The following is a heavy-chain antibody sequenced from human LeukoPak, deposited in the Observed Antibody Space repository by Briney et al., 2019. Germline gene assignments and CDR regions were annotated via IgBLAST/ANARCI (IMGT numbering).Heavy chain of an antibody. Sequence: GGSLRLSCVASGFTFSNYNMNWVRQAPGKGLEWVSSIRGTGSSIYYVDSVKGRFSISRDDAKNSLYLQMNSLRAEDTAVYYCARTPYCTNGICYNRYYFDFWGQGALVTVSS. CDR2: IRGTGSSI. D-gene: IGHD2-8*01. CDR1: GFTFSNYN. CDR3: ARTPYCTNGICYNRYYFDF. V-gene: IGHV3-21*01. J-gene: IGHJ4*02.